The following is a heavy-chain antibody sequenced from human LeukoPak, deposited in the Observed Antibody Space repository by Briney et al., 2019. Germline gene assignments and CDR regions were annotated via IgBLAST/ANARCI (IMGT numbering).Heavy chain of an antibody. Sequence: GGSLRLSCAASGFTFSSYEMNWVRQAPLKGLECVSYISSSGSTIYYADSVKGRFTICRDNAKNSLYLQMNSLRAEDTAVYYCARASAGYSYGRRSGFWDYWGQGTLVTVSS. V-gene: IGHV3-48*03. CDR1: GFTFSSYE. J-gene: IGHJ4*02. CDR3: ARASAGYSYGRRSGFWDY. CDR2: ISSSGSTI. D-gene: IGHD5-18*01.